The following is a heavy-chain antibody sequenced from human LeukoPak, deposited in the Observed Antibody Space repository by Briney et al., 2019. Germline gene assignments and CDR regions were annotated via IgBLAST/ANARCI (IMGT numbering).Heavy chain of an antibody. J-gene: IGHJ6*02. D-gene: IGHD3-9*01. CDR1: GGSISSYY. V-gene: IGHV4-59*12. CDR2: IYYSGST. CDR3: ARENYDILTGPANYYGMDV. Sequence: SETLSLTCTVSGGSISSYYWSWIRQPPGKGLEWIGYIYYSGSTNYNPSLKSRVTISVDTSKSQFSLKLSSVTAADTAVYYCARENYDILTGPANYYGMDVWGQGTTVTVSS.